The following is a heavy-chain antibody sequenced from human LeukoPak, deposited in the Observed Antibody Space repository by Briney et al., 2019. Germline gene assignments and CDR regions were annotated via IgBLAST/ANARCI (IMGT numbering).Heavy chain of an antibody. CDR3: AGRDY. Sequence: SETLSLTCTVSGASITSHYWSWIRQPPGKGLEWIGRVYTSGSTNYNTSFRSRVTMSVDTSKNQFSLKLNSVTAADTAVYYCAGRDYWGRGTLVTVSS. CDR1: GASITSHY. D-gene: IGHD1-26*01. J-gene: IGHJ4*02. CDR2: VYTSGST. V-gene: IGHV4-4*07.